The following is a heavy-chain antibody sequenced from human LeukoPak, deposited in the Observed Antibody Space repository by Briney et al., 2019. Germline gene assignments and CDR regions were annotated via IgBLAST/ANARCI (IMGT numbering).Heavy chain of an antibody. V-gene: IGHV4-34*01. J-gene: IGHJ5*02. CDR2: INHSGST. Sequence: SETLSLTCAVYGGSFSGYYWSWIRQPPGKGLEWIGEINHSGSTNYNPSLKSRVTISVDTSKNQFSLKLSSVTAADTAVYYCARGLILAAILFDPWGRGTLVTVSS. CDR3: ARGLILAAILFDP. CDR1: GGSFSGYY. D-gene: IGHD2-15*01.